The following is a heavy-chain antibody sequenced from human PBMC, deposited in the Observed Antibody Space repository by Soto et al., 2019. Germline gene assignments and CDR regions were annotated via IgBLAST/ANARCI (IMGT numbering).Heavy chain of an antibody. CDR1: GFTFSSYS. D-gene: IGHD2-2*01. Sequence: GGSLRLSCAASGFTFSSYSMRWVRQAPGKGLEWVAVIWYDGSNKYYADSVKGRFTISRDNSKNTLYLQMNSLRAEDTAVYYCARDPSSTSSRSDYWGQGTLVTVSS. CDR3: ARDPSSTSSRSDY. V-gene: IGHV3-33*08. CDR2: IWYDGSNK. J-gene: IGHJ4*02.